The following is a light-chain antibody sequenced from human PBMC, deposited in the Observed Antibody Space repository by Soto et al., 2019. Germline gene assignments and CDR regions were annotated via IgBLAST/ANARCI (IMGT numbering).Light chain of an antibody. J-gene: IGLJ2*01. Sequence: SYELTQPPSVSVSPGQTASITCSGDKLGDKYVYWYHQKPGQSPVLVIYQNNKRPSGIPERFSGSNSGNTATLTISETQAMDEADYYCQAWDSTTLVFGGGTKLTVL. V-gene: IGLV3-1*01. CDR2: QNN. CDR1: KLGDKY. CDR3: QAWDSTTLV.